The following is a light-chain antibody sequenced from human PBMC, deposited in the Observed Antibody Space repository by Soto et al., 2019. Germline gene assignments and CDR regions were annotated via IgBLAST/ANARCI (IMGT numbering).Light chain of an antibody. Sequence: QSALTQPASVSGSPGQSITISCSGTSSDVGGYKYVSWYQQHPGKAPKRMIYEVSYRPSGVSNRFSGSKSGNTASLNISGLQAEDEADYYCSSYTTYNTLVFAPGTKLTVL. CDR2: EVS. J-gene: IGLJ1*01. CDR1: SSDVGGYKY. V-gene: IGLV2-14*01. CDR3: SSYTTYNTLV.